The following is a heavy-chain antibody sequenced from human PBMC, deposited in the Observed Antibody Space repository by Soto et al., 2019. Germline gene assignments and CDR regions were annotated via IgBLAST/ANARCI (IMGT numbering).Heavy chain of an antibody. CDR1: GYTFTGYY. D-gene: IGHD4-17*01. CDR2: IIPILGGA. J-gene: IGHJ4*02. Sequence: GASVKVSCKASGYTFTGYYMHWVRQAPGQGLEWMGRIIPILGGANYAQKFQGRVTITADTSTSTAYMELSSLRSEDTAVYYCARDRERSSPVDYWGQGTLVTVSS. CDR3: ARDRERSSPVDY. V-gene: IGHV1-69*04.